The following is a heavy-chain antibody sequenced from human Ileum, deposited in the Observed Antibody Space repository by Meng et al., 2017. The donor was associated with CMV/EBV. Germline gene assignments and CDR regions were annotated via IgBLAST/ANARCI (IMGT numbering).Heavy chain of an antibody. D-gene: IGHD1-26*01. CDR1: GYTFTNNN. V-gene: IGHV7-4-1*02. Sequence: SCKTSGYTFTNNNIIWVRQAPGQGPEWMGWIDTNTGNPTYAQGFTGRFVFSLDTSVNTAYLQISSLKAEDTAVYYCARGGLSGRYFDYWGQGTLVTVSS. J-gene: IGHJ4*02. CDR3: ARGGLSGRYFDY. CDR2: IDTNTGNP.